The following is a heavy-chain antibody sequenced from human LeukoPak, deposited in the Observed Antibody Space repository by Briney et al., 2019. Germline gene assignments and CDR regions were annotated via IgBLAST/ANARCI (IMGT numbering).Heavy chain of an antibody. CDR3: ARDPVRGRWFDP. Sequence: SETLSLTCTVSGGSISSYYWGWIRQPPGKGLEWIGSIYHSGSTYYNPSLKSRVTISVDTSKNQFSLKLSSVTAADTAVYYCARDPVRGRWFDPWGQGTLVTASS. CDR1: GGSISSYY. V-gene: IGHV4-38-2*02. CDR2: IYHSGST. J-gene: IGHJ5*02. D-gene: IGHD3-10*01.